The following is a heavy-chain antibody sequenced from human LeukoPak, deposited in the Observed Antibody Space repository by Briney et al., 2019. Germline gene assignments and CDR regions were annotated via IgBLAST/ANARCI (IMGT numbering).Heavy chain of an antibody. CDR3: ARNDYMFGFDP. CDR2: IYYSGST. Sequence: PSETLSLTCTVSGGSISSGGYYWSWIRQHPGKGLEWIGYIYYSGSTYYNPSLKSRVTISVDTSKNQFSLKLSSVTAADTAVYYCARNDYMFGFDPWGQGTLVTVSS. D-gene: IGHD4-11*01. CDR1: GGSISSGGYY. V-gene: IGHV4-31*03. J-gene: IGHJ5*02.